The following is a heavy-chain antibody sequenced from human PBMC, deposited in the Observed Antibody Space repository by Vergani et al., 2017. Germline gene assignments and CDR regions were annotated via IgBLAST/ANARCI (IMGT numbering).Heavy chain of an antibody. CDR3: ARRIVVVTAKRGYYFDY. D-gene: IGHD2-21*02. CDR1: GGSISSSSYY. V-gene: IGHV4-39*01. CDR2: ISYSGST. Sequence: QLQLQESGPGLVKPSETLSLTCTVSGGSISSSSYYWGWIRQPPGQGLEWIGSISYSGSTYYNPSLKSRITISVDTSKNQFSLKLSSVTAADTAVYYCARRIVVVTAKRGYYFDYWGQGTLVTVSS. J-gene: IGHJ4*02.